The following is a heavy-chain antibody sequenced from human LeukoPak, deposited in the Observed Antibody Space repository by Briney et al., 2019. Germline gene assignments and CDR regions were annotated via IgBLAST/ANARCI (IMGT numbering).Heavy chain of an antibody. J-gene: IGHJ4*02. Sequence: ASVKVSCKVSGYTLTELSMHWVRQAPGKGLEWMGGFDPEDGETIYAQKFQGRVTMTEDTSTDTAYMELSSLRSEDTAVYYCARGGANWGSSRTLDYWGQGTLVTVSS. CDR1: GYTLTELS. D-gene: IGHD7-27*01. CDR3: ARGGANWGSSRTLDY. V-gene: IGHV1-24*01. CDR2: FDPEDGET.